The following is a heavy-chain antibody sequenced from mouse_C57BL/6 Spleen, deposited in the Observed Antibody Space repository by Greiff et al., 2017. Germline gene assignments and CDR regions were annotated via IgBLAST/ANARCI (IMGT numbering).Heavy chain of an antibody. D-gene: IGHD2-5*01. Sequence: EVMLVESEGGLVQPGSSMKLSCTASGFTFSDYYMAWVRQVPEKGLEWVANINYDGSSTYYLDSLKSRFIISRDNAKNILYLQMSSLKSEDTATYYCAIYSNYGYFDVWGTGTTVTVSS. CDR2: INYDGSST. CDR3: AIYSNYGYFDV. CDR1: GFTFSDYY. V-gene: IGHV5-16*01. J-gene: IGHJ1*03.